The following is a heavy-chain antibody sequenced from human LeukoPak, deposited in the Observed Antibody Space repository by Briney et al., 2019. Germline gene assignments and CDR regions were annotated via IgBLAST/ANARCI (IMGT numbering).Heavy chain of an antibody. CDR1: GYSVTGCY. CDR3: AREDVNTEVYSYYGMDV. Sequence: SVKVSCKASGYSVTGCYLHWVRQAPGQGLEWVVWRNANICYTEFAQTFQGVVTRTRNTAITTAYTEPRSLKSDDPALYYCAREDVNTEVYSYYGMDVWGPGPTVTVS. V-gene: IGHV1-2*01. D-gene: IGHD2-15*01. CDR2: RNANICYT. J-gene: IGHJ6*02.